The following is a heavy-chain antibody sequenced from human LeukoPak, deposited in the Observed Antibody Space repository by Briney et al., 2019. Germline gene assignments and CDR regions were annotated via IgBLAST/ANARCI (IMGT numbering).Heavy chain of an antibody. CDR3: ARSSGSSSRAFDY. V-gene: IGHV4-59*08. CDR1: GGSISSYY. CDR2: IYYSGST. D-gene: IGHD1-26*01. J-gene: IGHJ4*02. Sequence: PSETLSLTCTVPGGSISSYYWSWIRQPPGKGLEWIGYIYYSGSTNYNPSLKSRVTISVDTSKNQFSLKLSSVTAADTAVYYCARSSGSSSRAFDYWGQGTLVTVSS.